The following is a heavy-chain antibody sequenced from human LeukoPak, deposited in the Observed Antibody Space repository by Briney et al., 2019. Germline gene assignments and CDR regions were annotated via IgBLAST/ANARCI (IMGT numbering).Heavy chain of an antibody. Sequence: ASVKVSCKASGGTFSSYAISWVRQAPGHGLEWMGGIIPIFGTANYAQKFQGRVTITTDESTSTAYMELSSLRSEDTAVYYCASRGGYCSSTSCSYDAFDIWGQGTMVTVSS. CDR3: ASRGGYCSSTSCSYDAFDI. CDR2: IIPIFGTA. V-gene: IGHV1-69*05. D-gene: IGHD2-2*01. CDR1: GGTFSSYA. J-gene: IGHJ3*02.